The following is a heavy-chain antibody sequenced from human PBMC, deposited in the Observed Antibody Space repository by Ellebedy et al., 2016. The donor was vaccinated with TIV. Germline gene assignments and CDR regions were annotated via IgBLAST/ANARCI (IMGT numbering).Heavy chain of an antibody. D-gene: IGHD4-17*01. Sequence: MPSETLSLTCTVPGGSISSSSYYRGWIRQPPGKGLEWIGSIYYSGSTYYNPSLKSRVTISVDTSKNQFSLKLSSVTAADTAVYYCARHMMTTVTTPRFDPWGQGTLVTVSS. V-gene: IGHV4-39*01. CDR3: ARHMMTTVTTPRFDP. J-gene: IGHJ5*02. CDR2: IYYSGST. CDR1: GGSISSSSYY.